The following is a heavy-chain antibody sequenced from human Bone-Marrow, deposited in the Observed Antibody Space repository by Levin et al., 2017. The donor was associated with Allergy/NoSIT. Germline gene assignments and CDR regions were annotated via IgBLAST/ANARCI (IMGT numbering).Heavy chain of an antibody. J-gene: IGHJ6*03. D-gene: IGHD3-10*01. V-gene: IGHV4-39*01. CDR1: GGSISSSSYY. CDR3: ARFVPSGDYYMDV. CDR2: IYYSGST. Sequence: SETLSLTCTVSGGSISSSSYYWGWIRQPPGKGLEWIGSIYYSGSTYYNPSLKSRVTISVDTSKNQFSLKLSSVTAADTAVYYCARFVPSGDYYMDVWGKGTTVTVSS.